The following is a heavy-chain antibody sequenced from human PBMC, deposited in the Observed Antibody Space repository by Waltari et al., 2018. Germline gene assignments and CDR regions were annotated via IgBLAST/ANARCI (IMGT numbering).Heavy chain of an antibody. CDR2: IYYSGST. CDR1: GGSISSSSYY. CDR3: ARHGGVATIDAFDI. D-gene: IGHD5-12*01. V-gene: IGHV4-39*01. Sequence: LQLQESGPGLVKPSETLSLTCTVSGGSISSSSYYWGWIRQPPGKGLEWIGSIYYSGSTYYNPSLKSRVTISVDTSKNQFSLKLSSVTAADTAVYYCARHGGVATIDAFDIWGQGTMVTVSS. J-gene: IGHJ3*02.